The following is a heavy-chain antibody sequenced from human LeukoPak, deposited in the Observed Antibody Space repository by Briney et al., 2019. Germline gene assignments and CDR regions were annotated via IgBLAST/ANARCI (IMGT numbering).Heavy chain of an antibody. V-gene: IGHV3-23*01. J-gene: IGHJ4*02. CDR1: GFTFSSYG. CDR3: ARDIYPDSSGTAFDS. CDR2: VTSGGSP. D-gene: IGHD3-22*01. Sequence: GSLRLSCDASGFTFSSYGMNWVRQAPGEGLEWVSGVTSGGSPYYADSVQGRFTVSRDNTKNTLYVQMNSLRAEDTALYYCARDIYPDSSGTAFDSWGQGTLVTVS.